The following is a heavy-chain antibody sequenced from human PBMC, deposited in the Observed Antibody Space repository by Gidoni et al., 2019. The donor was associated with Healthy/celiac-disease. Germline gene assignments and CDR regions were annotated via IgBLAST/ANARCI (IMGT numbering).Heavy chain of an antibody. J-gene: IGHJ6*02. V-gene: IGHV1-69*04. D-gene: IGHD2-21*02. CDR2: IIPILGIA. Sequence: QVQLVQSGAEVKKPGSSVKVSCKASGGTFSSYAIRWVRQAPGQGLEWMGRIIPILGIANYAQKFQGRVTITADKSTSTAYMELSSLRSEDTAVYYCARYIVVVTATTYYYGMDVWGQGTTVTVSS. CDR3: ARYIVVVTATTYYYGMDV. CDR1: GGTFSSYA.